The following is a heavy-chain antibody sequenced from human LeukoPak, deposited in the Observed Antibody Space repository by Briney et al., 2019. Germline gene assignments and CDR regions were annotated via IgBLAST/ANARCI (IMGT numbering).Heavy chain of an antibody. CDR2: ISGSGGST. V-gene: IGHV3-23*01. Sequence: GGSLRLSCAASGFTFSGYAMSWVRQAPGKGLEWVSAISGSGGSTYYADSVKGRFTISRDNSKNTLYLQMNSLRAEDTAVYYCAKDRYSSSSPIDYWGQGTLVTVSS. J-gene: IGHJ4*02. CDR3: AKDRYSSSSPIDY. D-gene: IGHD6-6*01. CDR1: GFTFSGYA.